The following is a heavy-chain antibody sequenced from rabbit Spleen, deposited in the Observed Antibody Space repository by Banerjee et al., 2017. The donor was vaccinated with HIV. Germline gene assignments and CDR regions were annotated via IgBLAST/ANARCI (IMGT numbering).Heavy chain of an antibody. CDR2: IYTGSSGST. J-gene: IGHJ4*01. V-gene: IGHV1S40*01. Sequence: QSLEESGGDLVKPGASLTLTCTASGFSFSSNYYMCWVRQAPGKGLEWIACIYTGSSGSTYYASWAKGRFTISKTSSTTVTLQMTSLTAADTATYFCARNFDLWGPGTLVTVS. CDR3: ARNFDL. CDR1: GFSFSSNYY.